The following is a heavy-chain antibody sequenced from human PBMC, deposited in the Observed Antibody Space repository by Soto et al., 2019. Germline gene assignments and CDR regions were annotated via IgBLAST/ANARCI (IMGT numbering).Heavy chain of an antibody. D-gene: IGHD1-1*01. CDR1: GFTFSSYA. V-gene: IGHV3-23*01. Sequence: EVQLLESGGGLVQPGGSLRLSCAASGFTFSSYAMSWVRQAPGKGLEWVSAISGSGGSTYYANSAKGRFTISKDNSKNTLYRQIDTLRAKDTAVYYCAKDIVLERPDAFDIWGQGTMVTVSS. CDR3: AKDIVLERPDAFDI. J-gene: IGHJ3*02. CDR2: ISGSGGST.